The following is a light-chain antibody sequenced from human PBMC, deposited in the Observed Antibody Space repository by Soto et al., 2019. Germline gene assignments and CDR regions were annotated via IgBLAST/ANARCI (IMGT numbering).Light chain of an antibody. CDR2: DAS. CDR3: QQYSDPPWT. CDR1: QSISNW. V-gene: IGKV1-5*02. J-gene: IGKJ1*01. Sequence: DIQMTQSPSTLSASVGDTVTIICRASQSISNWLAWYQQKPGKAPNLLIYDASIFESGVPSRFSGRGSGTRFTLTISSLQPDDFATYYCQQYSDPPWTFGQGTKVEIK.